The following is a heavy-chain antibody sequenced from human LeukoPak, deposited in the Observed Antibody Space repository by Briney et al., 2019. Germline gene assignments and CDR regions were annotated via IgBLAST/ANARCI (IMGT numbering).Heavy chain of an antibody. Sequence: GGSLRLSCAAPGFTFSRYVMSWVRQVPGRRPDWVSTISSTGGEVFYADSVKGRFTISRDNSNNMVYLQMDSLRADDTALYYCVRRDIYTTSSWGAFDIWGQGTLVTVSS. CDR3: VRRDIYTTSSWGAFDI. CDR2: ISSTGGEV. D-gene: IGHD6-6*01. J-gene: IGHJ3*02. V-gene: IGHV3-23*01. CDR1: GFTFSRYV.